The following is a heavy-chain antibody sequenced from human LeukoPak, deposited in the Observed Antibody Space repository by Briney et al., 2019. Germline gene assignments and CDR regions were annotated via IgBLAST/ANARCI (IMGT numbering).Heavy chain of an antibody. V-gene: IGHV4-34*01. CDR2: INHSGST. D-gene: IGHD6-19*01. J-gene: IGHJ5*02. Sequence: SETLSLTCAVYGGSFSGYYWSWIRQPPGKGLEWIGEINHSGSTNYNPSLKSRVTISVDTSKNQFSLKLSSVTAADTAVYYCARLGYSSGWYNWFDPWGQGTLVTVSS. CDR1: GGSFSGYY. CDR3: ARLGYSSGWYNWFDP.